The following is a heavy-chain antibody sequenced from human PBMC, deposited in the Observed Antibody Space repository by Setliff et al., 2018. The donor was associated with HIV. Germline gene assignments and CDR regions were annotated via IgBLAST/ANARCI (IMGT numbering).Heavy chain of an antibody. D-gene: IGHD3-22*01. CDR2: VHHTGYL. J-gene: IGHJ4*02. CDR1: GGSISSSSYY. Sequence: PSETLSLTCTVSGGSISSSSYYWNWIRQSPGKGLEWIAEVHHTGYLNYNPSLKSRVTISRDPSTKQFSLKMTSMTAADTAVFYCARLTTTYYYDSSAYYHPVWGQGTLVTVSS. CDR3: ARLTTTYYYDSSAYYHPV. V-gene: IGHV4-39*07.